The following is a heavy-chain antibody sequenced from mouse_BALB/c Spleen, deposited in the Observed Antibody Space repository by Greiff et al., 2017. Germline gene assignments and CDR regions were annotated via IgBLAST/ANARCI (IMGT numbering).Heavy chain of an antibody. D-gene: IGHD2-3*01. V-gene: IGHV14-3*02. CDR2: IDPANGNT. CDR1: GFNIKDTY. CDR3: ARIYDGYYLDY. Sequence: EVQGVESGAELVKPGASVKLSCTASGFNIKDTYMHWVKQRPEQGLEWIGRIDPANGNTKYDPKFQGKATITADTSSNTAYLQLSSLTSEDTAVYYCARIYDGYYLDYWGQGTTLTVSS. J-gene: IGHJ2*01.